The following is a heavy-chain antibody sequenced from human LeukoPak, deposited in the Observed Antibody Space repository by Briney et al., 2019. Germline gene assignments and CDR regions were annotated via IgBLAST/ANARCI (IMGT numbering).Heavy chain of an antibody. CDR1: GGSISSYY. D-gene: IGHD2-2*01. CDR2: IYTSGST. V-gene: IGHV4-4*07. CDR3: ARDGCSSTSCYGNLDYYYMDV. J-gene: IGHJ6*03. Sequence: SETLSLTCTVSGGSISSYYWSWILQPAGKGLEWIGRIYTSGSTNYNPSLKSRVTMSVDTSKNQFSLKLSSVTAADTAVYYCARDGCSSTSCYGNLDYYYMDVWGQGTTVTVSS.